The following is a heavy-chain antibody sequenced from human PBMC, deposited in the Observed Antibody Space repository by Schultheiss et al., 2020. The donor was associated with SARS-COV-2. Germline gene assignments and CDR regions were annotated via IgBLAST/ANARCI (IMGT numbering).Heavy chain of an antibody. V-gene: IGHV3-21*04. CDR2: ISSSSSYI. CDR1: GFTFRSSG. J-gene: IGHJ5*02. CDR3: TTGEP. Sequence: GGSLRLSCAASGFTFRSSGMSWVRQAPGEGLEWVSSISSSSSYIYYADSVKGRFTISRDNAKNSLYLQMNSLRAEDTAVYYCTTGEPWGQGTLVTVSS.